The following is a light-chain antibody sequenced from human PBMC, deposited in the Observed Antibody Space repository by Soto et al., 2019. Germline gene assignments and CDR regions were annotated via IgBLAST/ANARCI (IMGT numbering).Light chain of an antibody. CDR3: QQYNSFWT. CDR2: RGS. Sequence: DIQMTQSPSTLSASVGDTVTITCRASQTVSSWLAWYQQKPGKAPKLLVYRGSSLQMGVPSRFSGSGSGTEFTLTISSLQPDDFATYYCQQYNSFWTFGQGTKVAMK. CDR1: QTVSSW. J-gene: IGKJ1*01. V-gene: IGKV1-5*03.